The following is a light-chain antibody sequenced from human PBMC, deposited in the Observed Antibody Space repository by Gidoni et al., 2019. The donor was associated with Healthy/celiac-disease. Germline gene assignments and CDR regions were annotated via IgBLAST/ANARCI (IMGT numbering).Light chain of an antibody. J-gene: IGKJ4*01. V-gene: IGKV3-20*01. CDR1: QSVSSSH. Sequence: VLTQSPCTLSLSPGERDTLSCRASQSVSSSHLAWYQQKPGQAPRLLSYGASSRATGIPDRFSGSGAGTDFTLTISRLEPEDFAVYYCQKYGSSPPLTFGGGTKVEIK. CDR3: QKYGSSPPLT. CDR2: GAS.